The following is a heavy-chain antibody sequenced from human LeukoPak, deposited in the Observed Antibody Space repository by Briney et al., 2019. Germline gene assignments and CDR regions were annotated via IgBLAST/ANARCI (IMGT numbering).Heavy chain of an antibody. CDR3: AKGQAVYSSSSFDY. Sequence: GGSLRLSCAASGFTFSSYGMHWVRQAPGMGLEWVAVISYDGSNKYYADSVKGRFTISRDNSKNTLYLQMNSLRAEDTAVYYCAKGQAVYSSSSFDYWGQGTLVTVSS. J-gene: IGHJ4*02. D-gene: IGHD6-6*01. V-gene: IGHV3-30*18. CDR2: ISYDGSNK. CDR1: GFTFSSYG.